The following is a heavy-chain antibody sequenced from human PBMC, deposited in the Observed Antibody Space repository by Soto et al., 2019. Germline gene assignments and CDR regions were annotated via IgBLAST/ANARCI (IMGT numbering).Heavy chain of an antibody. J-gene: IGHJ4*02. Sequence: GVSLRLSCSSSGFTFISYSMHWVRQAPGKGLEWVAVISYDGSNKYYADSVKGRFTISRDNSKNTLYLQMNSLRAEDTAVYYCASGGFDYWGQGTLVTVSS. D-gene: IGHD3-10*01. CDR3: ASGGFDY. CDR2: ISYDGSNK. V-gene: IGHV3-30-3*01. CDR1: GFTFISYS.